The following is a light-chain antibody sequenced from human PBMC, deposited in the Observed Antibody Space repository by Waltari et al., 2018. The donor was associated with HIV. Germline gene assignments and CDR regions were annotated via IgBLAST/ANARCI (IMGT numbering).Light chain of an antibody. CDR1: QSVVYSSNNKNY. J-gene: IGKJ2*01. V-gene: IGKV4-1*01. CDR2: WAS. Sequence: DIVMTQYPDSLAVSLGERATSHCQSSQSVVYSSNNKNYLAGYQQKPGQPPKLLIYWASTRESGVPDRFSGSGSGTDFTLTISSLQAEDVAVYYCQQYYSTSYTFGQGTKLEIK. CDR3: QQYYSTSYT.